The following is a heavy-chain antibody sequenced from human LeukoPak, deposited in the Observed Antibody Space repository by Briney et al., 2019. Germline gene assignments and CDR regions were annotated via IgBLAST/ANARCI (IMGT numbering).Heavy chain of an antibody. D-gene: IGHD3-22*01. Sequence: GGSLRLSCAASGFTLSIYEMNWVRQAPGKGLERVSYISSSGSTIYYADSVKGRFTISRDNAKNSLYLQMNSLRAEDTAVYYCASTHYYDPLFDIWGQGTMVTVSS. CDR1: GFTLSIYE. CDR3: ASTHYYDPLFDI. J-gene: IGHJ3*02. CDR2: ISSSGSTI. V-gene: IGHV3-48*03.